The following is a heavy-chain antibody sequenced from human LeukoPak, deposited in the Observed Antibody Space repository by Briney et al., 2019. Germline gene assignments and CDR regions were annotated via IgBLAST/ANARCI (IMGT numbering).Heavy chain of an antibody. D-gene: IGHD2-15*01. J-gene: IGHJ5*02. Sequence: SETLSLTCTVSGGSISSYYWSWIRQPPGKGLEWIGYIYYSGSTNYNPSLKSRVTISVDTSKNQFSLKLSSVTAADTAVYYCARVDGSCSGGSCPNGNWFDPWGQGTLVTVSS. CDR2: IYYSGST. CDR3: ARVDGSCSGGSCPNGNWFDP. CDR1: GGSISSYY. V-gene: IGHV4-59*01.